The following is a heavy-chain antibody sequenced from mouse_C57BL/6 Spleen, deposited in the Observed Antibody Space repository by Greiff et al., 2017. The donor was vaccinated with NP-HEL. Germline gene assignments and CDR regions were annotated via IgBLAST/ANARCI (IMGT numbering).Heavy chain of an antibody. CDR2: IDTSDSET. CDR1: GYTFTSYW. J-gene: IGHJ3*01. CDR3: AREGGEFAY. V-gene: IGHV1-52*01. Sequence: VQLQQPGAELVRPGSSVKLSCKASGYTFTSYWMHWVKQRPIQGLEWIGNIDTSDSETHYNQKFKDKATLTVDKSSSTAYMQLSSLTSEDSSVYNCAREGGEFAYWGQGTLVTVSA.